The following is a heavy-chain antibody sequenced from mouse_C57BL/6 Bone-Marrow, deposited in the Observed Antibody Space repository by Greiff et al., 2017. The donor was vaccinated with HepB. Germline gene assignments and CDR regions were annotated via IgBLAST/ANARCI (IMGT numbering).Heavy chain of an antibody. Sequence: ESGPGLVKPSQSLSLTCSVTGYSITSGYYWNWIRQFPGNKLEWMGYISYDGSNNYNPSLKHRISITRDTSKNQFFLKLNPVTTEDTATYYCARGGSSSLYAMDYWGQGTSVTVSS. CDR2: ISYDGSN. CDR1: GYSITSGYY. J-gene: IGHJ4*01. D-gene: IGHD1-1*01. CDR3: ARGGSSSLYAMDY. V-gene: IGHV3-6*01.